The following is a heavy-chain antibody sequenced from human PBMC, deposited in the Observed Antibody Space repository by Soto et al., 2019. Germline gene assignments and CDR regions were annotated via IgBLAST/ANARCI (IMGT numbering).Heavy chain of an antibody. V-gene: IGHV1-46*01. D-gene: IGHD6-13*01. CDR1: GYSFTSDY. Sequence: ASVKVYWKASGYSFTSDYMDWGRQAPGKGLEWMGIINPSGGSTSYAQKFQGRVTMTRDTSTSTVYMELSSLRSEDTAVYYCARDQERCIAAAGYWYYYYGMDVWGQGTTVTVSS. CDR2: INPSGGST. CDR3: ARDQERCIAAAGYWYYYYGMDV. J-gene: IGHJ6*02.